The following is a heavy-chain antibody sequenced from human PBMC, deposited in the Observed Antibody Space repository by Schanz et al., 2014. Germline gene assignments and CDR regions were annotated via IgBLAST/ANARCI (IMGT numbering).Heavy chain of an antibody. CDR1: GFTFSAYY. J-gene: IGHJ4*02. CDR2: ISTSGTYM. D-gene: IGHD3-10*01. Sequence: EVQLVESGGGLVQPGGSLRLSCAASGFTFSAYYMDWVRQAPGRGLEWVSSISTSGTYMYIADSLKGRLTISRDDAKKSMYLQMNNLRAEDTAVYHCVSSGSYSSYAFWGQGTLVTVSS. CDR3: VSSGSYSSYAF. V-gene: IGHV3-21*01.